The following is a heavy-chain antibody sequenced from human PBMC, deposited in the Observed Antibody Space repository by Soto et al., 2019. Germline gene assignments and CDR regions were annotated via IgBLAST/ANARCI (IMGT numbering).Heavy chain of an antibody. D-gene: IGHD3-9*01. V-gene: IGHV3-23*01. CDR1: GFPFRSYA. J-gene: IGHJ4*02. CDR3: GKARYLLVDQPLYFES. Sequence: EVQLLESGGGLVRPGGSLRLSCAASGFPFRSYAMGWVRQAPGKGLEWISVISGSGEITLYTDSVKGRFTISRDFSNNTLSLQMSSLRADDTAIYYCGKARYLLVDQPLYFESWGQGTLVTVSS. CDR2: ISGSGEIT.